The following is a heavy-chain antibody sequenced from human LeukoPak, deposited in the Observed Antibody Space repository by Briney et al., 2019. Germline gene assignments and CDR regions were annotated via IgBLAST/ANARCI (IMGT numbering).Heavy chain of an antibody. D-gene: IGHD2-15*01. V-gene: IGHV3-7*01. CDR3: ARPLGYCSGGSCFPFDY. CDR2: IKQDGSEK. CDR1: GFTFSSYW. Sequence: PGGSLRLSCAASGFTFSSYWMSWVRQAPGKGLEWVANIKQDGSEKYYVDSVKGRFTISRDNAKNPLYLQMNSLRAEDTAVYYCARPLGYCSGGSCFPFDYWGQGTLVTVSS. J-gene: IGHJ4*02.